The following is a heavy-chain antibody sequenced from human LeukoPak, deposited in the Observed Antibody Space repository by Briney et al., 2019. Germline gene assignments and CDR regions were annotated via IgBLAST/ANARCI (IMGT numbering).Heavy chain of an antibody. CDR2: INPSGGGT. CDR1: GYTFTDYY. CDR3: TRDQGSPSSYRWGEYFDY. J-gene: IGHJ4*02. D-gene: IGHD2-2*02. V-gene: IGHV1-46*01. Sequence: GASVKVSCKASGYTFTDYYIHWVRQAPGQGLEYMGIINPSGGGTSYVQKFQGRVTMTRDTSTSTVYMELSSLRSEDTAVYYCTRDQGSPSSYRWGEYFDYWGQGTLVTVSS.